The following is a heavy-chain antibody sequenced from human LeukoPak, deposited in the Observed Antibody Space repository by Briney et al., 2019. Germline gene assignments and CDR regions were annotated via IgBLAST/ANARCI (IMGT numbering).Heavy chain of an antibody. J-gene: IGHJ3*02. D-gene: IGHD5-18*01. CDR2: IYTSGST. CDR1: GGSISSYY. V-gene: IGHV4-4*09. CDR3: ATHAYTAMVTSFAFDI. Sequence: SETLSLTCTVSGGSISSYYWSWIRQPPGKGLEWIGYIYTSGSTNYNPSLKSRVTISVDTSKNQFSLKLSSVTAADTAVYYCATHAYTAMVTSFAFDIWGQRTMVTVSS.